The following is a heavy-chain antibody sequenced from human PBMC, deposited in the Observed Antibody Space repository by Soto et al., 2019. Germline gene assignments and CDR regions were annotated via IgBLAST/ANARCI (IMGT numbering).Heavy chain of an antibody. CDR3: ARSRGVRSYYYGMDV. CDR2: IYSGGST. V-gene: IGHV3-53*01. D-gene: IGHD2-21*01. CDR1: GFTVSSNY. J-gene: IGHJ6*02. Sequence: EVQLVESGGGLIQPGGSLRLSCAASGFTVSSNYMSWVRQAPGKGLEWVSVIYSGGSTYYADSVKGRFTISRDNSKNTLYRQMNSLRAEDTAVYYCARSRGVRSYYYGMDVWGQGTTVTVSS.